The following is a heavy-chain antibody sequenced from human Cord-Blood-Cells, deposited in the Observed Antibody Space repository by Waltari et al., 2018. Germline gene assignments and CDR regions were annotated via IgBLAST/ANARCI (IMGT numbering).Heavy chain of an antibody. V-gene: IGHV3-23*04. CDR1: GFTFSRYA. D-gene: IGHD2-15*01. J-gene: IGHJ6*02. Sequence: EVQLVESGGGLVQPGGSLRLSCAASGFTFSRYAMSWVRQAPGKGVEWVSALSGSGGSTYYADSVKGRFTISRDNSKNTLYLQMNSLRAEDTAVYYCAKDTDIVVVVAAIPVGGMDVWGQGTTVTVSS. CDR2: LSGSGGST. CDR3: AKDTDIVVVVAAIPVGGMDV.